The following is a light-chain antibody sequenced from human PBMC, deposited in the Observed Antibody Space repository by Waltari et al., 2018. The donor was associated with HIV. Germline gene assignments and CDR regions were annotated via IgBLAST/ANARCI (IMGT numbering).Light chain of an antibody. Sequence: QSVLTQPPSVSGAPGQRVTISCTGSSSNIGAGYHVHWYQQLPGTAPKLLSYGNSNRPSGVPDRFSGSKSGTSASLAITGLQAEDEADYYCQSHDSSLSGYVFGTGTKVTVL. CDR3: QSHDSSLSGYV. CDR1: SSNIGAGYH. V-gene: IGLV1-40*01. CDR2: GNS. J-gene: IGLJ1*01.